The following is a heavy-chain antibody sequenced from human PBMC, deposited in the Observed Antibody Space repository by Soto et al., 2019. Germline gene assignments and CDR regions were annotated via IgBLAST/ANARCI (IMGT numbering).Heavy chain of an antibody. V-gene: IGHV1-69*01. CDR2: IIPIFGTA. CDR1: GGTFSSYA. D-gene: IGHD6-6*01. J-gene: IGHJ6*02. CDR3: ATVAARPAYYYYGMDV. Sequence: QVQLVQSGAEVKKPGSSVKVSCKASGGTFSSYAISWVRQAPGQGLEWMGGIIPIFGTANYAQKFQGRVTIPADESTSTAYMELSSLRSEDTAVYYCATVAARPAYYYYGMDVWGQGTTVTVSS.